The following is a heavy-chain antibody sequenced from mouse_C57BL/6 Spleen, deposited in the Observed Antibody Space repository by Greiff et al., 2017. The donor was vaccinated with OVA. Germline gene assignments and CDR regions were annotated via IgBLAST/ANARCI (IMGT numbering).Heavy chain of an antibody. V-gene: IGHV3-6*01. CDR1: GYSITSGYY. Sequence: EVQLQESGPGLVKPSQSLSLTCSVTGYSITSGYYWNWIRQFPGNKLEWMGYISYDGSNNYNPSLKNRISITRDTSKNQFFLKLNSVTTEDTATYYCARRWLLHYAMDYWGQGTSVTVSS. D-gene: IGHD2-3*01. J-gene: IGHJ4*01. CDR3: ARRWLLHYAMDY. CDR2: ISYDGSN.